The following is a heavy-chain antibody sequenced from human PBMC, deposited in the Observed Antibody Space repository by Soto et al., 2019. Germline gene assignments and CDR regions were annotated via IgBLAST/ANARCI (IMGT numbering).Heavy chain of an antibody. V-gene: IGHV1-69*01. CDR2: IIPIFGTA. CDR1: GGTSSDYA. Sequence: QVLLVQSGTEVKKPGSLVKVSCQASGGTSSDYALTWVRQAPGQGLEWMGGIIPIFGTANYAQRFQGRVSITADESSSTAYMELSSLKSEDTAVYYCAGSFKYGSGTFDTLDVWGHGKMVMVSS. J-gene: IGHJ3*01. D-gene: IGHD3-10*01. CDR3: AGSFKYGSGTFDTLDV.